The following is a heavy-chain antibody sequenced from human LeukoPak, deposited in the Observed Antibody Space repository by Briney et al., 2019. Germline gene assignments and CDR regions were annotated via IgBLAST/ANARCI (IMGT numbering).Heavy chain of an antibody. Sequence: SETLSLTCTVSGGSISYYYWSWIRQPPGKGLQWIGYVYYSGCTNYNPSLKSRVTISVDTSKNQFSLKLNSVTPADTAVYYCATLTGGDDAFDIWGQGTMVTVSS. CDR3: ATLTGGDDAFDI. J-gene: IGHJ3*02. V-gene: IGHV4-59*01. CDR1: GGSISYYY. CDR2: VYYSGCT. D-gene: IGHD4-23*01.